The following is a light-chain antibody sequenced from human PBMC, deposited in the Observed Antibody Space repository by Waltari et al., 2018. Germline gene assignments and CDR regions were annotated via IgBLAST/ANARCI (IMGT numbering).Light chain of an antibody. Sequence: DIQMTQSPSTLSASVGDRVTITCRASQGISRWLAWYQQKPGKPPKVLIYDATSLESGVPSRFSGSGSETEFTLVISNLQPDDVATYYCQQYHGDSPTFGQGTRVEIK. CDR1: QGISRW. CDR3: QQYHGDSPT. V-gene: IGKV1-5*01. CDR2: DAT. J-gene: IGKJ1*01.